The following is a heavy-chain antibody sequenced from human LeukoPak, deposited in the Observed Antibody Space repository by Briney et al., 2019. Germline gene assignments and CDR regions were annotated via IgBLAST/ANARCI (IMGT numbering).Heavy chain of an antibody. CDR1: GYSFITYR. CDR2: IYPGDSDT. D-gene: IGHD6-13*01. J-gene: IGHJ4*02. V-gene: IGHV5-51*01. CDR3: ARQYSSSLDY. Sequence: GESLKISCKGSGYSFITYRIGWVRQMPGKGLEWMGIIYPGDSDTRYSPSFQGQVTISVDKSISTAYLQWNSLKASDTAMYYCARQYSSSLDYWGQGTLVTVSS.